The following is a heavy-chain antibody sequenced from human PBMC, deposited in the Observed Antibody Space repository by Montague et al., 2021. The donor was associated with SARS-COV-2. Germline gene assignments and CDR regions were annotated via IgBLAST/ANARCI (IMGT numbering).Heavy chain of an antibody. CDR2: IDWDGDK. CDR1: GFSLRTAGTC. CDR3: ARLSGVAPRCYYEGMDV. D-gene: IGHD7-27*01. V-gene: IGHV2-70*11. J-gene: IGHJ6*02. Sequence: PALVKPTQTLTLTCTFSGFSLRTAGTCVSSIRQPPGKAPQWLARIDWDGDKYYSRTLETRVSISTDTAKTQVVLTMTNVDPMDTATYYCARLSGVAPRCYYEGMDVWGQGTAVTVSS.